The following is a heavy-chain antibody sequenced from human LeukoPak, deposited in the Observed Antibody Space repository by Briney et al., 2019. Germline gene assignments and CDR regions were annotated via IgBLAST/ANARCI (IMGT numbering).Heavy chain of an antibody. D-gene: IGHD6-6*01. Sequence: SETLSLTCTVSGGSISSYYWSWIRQPPGKGLEWIGYIYDSGSTTYNPSLRSRVTISVDTSKSQFSLKLSSVTAADTAVYYCARSVPQPIAARPSYAFDIWGQGTMVTVSS. CDR3: ARSVPQPIAARPSYAFDI. CDR1: GGSISSYY. J-gene: IGHJ3*02. CDR2: IYDSGST. V-gene: IGHV4-59*01.